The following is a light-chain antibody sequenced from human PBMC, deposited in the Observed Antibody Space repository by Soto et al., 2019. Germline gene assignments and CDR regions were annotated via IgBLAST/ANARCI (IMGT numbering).Light chain of an antibody. CDR1: QSVTSSY. Sequence: ESVLTQSPGTLSLSPEERATLSCRASQSVTSSYLAWYQQKPGQAPRLLIYAASSRATGIPDRFSGSGSGTDFTLTISGLEPEDFAVYYCQQYGSSPRTFGQGTKVEIK. CDR2: AAS. J-gene: IGKJ1*01. V-gene: IGKV3-20*01. CDR3: QQYGSSPRT.